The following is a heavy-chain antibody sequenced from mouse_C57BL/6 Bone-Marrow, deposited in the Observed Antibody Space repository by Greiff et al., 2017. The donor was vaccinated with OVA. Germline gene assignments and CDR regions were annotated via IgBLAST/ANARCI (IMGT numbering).Heavy chain of an antibody. Sequence: EVQRVESEAGLVQPGSSMKLSCTASGFTFSDYYMPWVRQVPEKGLEWVANINSDGSSTYYLETLKSRFIISRDNAKNILYLQMSSLKAEDTATYYGARGGYYGDDEDFDVWGTGTTVTVSS. V-gene: IGHV5-16*01. J-gene: IGHJ1*03. CDR3: ARGGYYGDDEDFDV. CDR1: GFTFSDYY. D-gene: IGHD2-2*01. CDR2: INSDGSST.